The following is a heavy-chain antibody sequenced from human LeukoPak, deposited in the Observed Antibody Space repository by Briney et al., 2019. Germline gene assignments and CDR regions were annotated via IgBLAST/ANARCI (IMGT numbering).Heavy chain of an antibody. CDR3: AKARRSGTHYSDFDF. J-gene: IGHJ4*02. CDR2: INRDGRST. V-gene: IGHV3-74*01. D-gene: IGHD1-26*01. Sequence: GGSLRLSCAASGFTFSNYWMHWVRQAPGKGLVWVSRINRDGRSTNYADSVKGRFTISRDNSENSLNLQMKSLRSEDTALYYCAKARRSGTHYSDFDFWGQGTLVTVSS. CDR1: GFTFSNYW.